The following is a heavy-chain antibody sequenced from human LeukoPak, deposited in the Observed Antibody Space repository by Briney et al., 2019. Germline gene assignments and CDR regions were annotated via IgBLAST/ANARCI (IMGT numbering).Heavy chain of an antibody. CDR1: GFTFSIYA. CDR3: TRSGDGAFDN. J-gene: IGHJ3*02. D-gene: IGHD7-27*01. V-gene: IGHV3-48*04. CDR2: ISYSSDTT. Sequence: PGGSLRLSCAASGFTFSIYAMNWVRQTPGKGLEWVSYISYSSDTTYYADSVKGRFTISRDNAKNSLYLQMNSLRVEDSAVYYCTRSGDGAFDNWGQGTMVTVSS.